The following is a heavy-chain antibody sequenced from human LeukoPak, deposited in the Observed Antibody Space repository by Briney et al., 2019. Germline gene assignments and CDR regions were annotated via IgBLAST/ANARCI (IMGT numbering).Heavy chain of an antibody. J-gene: IGHJ4*02. V-gene: IGHV3-21*01. CDR2: ISSSSSYI. D-gene: IGHD5-24*01. CDR1: GFTFSSYS. Sequence: KPGGSLRLSCAASGFTFSSYSMNWVRQAPGKGLEWVSSISSSSSYIYYADSVKGRFTISRDNAKNSLYLQMNSLRAEDTAVYYCARAREMGKQNALGYWGQGTLVTVSS. CDR3: ARAREMGKQNALGY.